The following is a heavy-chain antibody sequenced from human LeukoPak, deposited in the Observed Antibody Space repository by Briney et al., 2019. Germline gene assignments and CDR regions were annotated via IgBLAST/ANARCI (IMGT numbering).Heavy chain of an antibody. J-gene: IGHJ3*02. V-gene: IGHV4-59*08. D-gene: IGHD3-22*01. CDR3: ARHSPFYYDSSGYRAFDI. CDR1: SASVTTYY. Sequence: PSETLSLTCTVSSASVTTYYWSWIRQPPRKGQEWIGYIFYSGSTNYNPSLKSRVTISVETSKNQFSLTLSSVTAADTAVYYCARHSPFYYDSSGYRAFDIWGQGTMVTVSS. CDR2: IFYSGST.